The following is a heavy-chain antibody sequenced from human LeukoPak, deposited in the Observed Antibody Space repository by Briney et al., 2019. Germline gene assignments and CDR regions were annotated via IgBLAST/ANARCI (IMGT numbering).Heavy chain of an antibody. CDR2: INPNSGGT. CDR1: GYTFTGYY. J-gene: IGHJ4*02. Sequence: ASVKVSCKASGYTFTGYYTHWVRQAPGQGLEWMGWINPNSGGTNYAQKFQGRVTMTRDTSIGTAYMELSRLRSDDTAVYYCARDHYGDYDYWGQGTLVTVSS. D-gene: IGHD4-17*01. V-gene: IGHV1-2*02. CDR3: ARDHYGDYDY.